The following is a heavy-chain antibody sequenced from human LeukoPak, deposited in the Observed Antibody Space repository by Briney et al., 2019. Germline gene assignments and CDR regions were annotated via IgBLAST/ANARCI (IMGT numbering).Heavy chain of an antibody. CDR3: AGLLVGATRRDY. CDR1: GGSISSNDYY. V-gene: IGHV4-39*01. J-gene: IGHJ4*02. CDR2: IDYSGST. Sequence: SETLSLTCTVSGGSISSNDYYWGWIRQPPGKGLEWIGSIDYSGSTYCNPSLKSRVTISVDTSKNQFSLKLSSVTAADAAVYYCAGLLVGATRRDYWGQGTLVTVSS. D-gene: IGHD1-26*01.